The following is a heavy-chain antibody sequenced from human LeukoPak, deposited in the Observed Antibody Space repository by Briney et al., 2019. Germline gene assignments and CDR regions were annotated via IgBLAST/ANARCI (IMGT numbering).Heavy chain of an antibody. CDR2: ISGSGGST. CDR1: GFTFSSYA. Sequence: GGSLRLSCAASGFTFSSYAMSWVRQAPGKGLEWVSAISGSGGSTYYADSVKGRFTISRDNSKITLYLQMNSLRAEDTAVYYCAKAPYSSSWYESPPHAEYFQHWGQGTLVTVSS. J-gene: IGHJ1*01. D-gene: IGHD6-13*01. CDR3: AKAPYSSSWYESPPHAEYFQH. V-gene: IGHV3-23*01.